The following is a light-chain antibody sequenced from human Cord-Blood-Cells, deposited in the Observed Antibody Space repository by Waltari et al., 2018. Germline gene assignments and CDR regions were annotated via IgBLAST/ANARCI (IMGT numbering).Light chain of an antibody. CDR1: QSVLYSSNNKTY. CDR3: QQYYSTPFT. CDR2: WAS. V-gene: IGKV4-1*01. J-gene: IGKJ3*01. Sequence: DIVMTQSPDSLAVSLGKRATNNCKSRQSVLYSSNNKTYLAWYQQKPGQPPKLLIYWASTREAGVPDRFSGSGSGKDFTLTISSLQAEDVAVYYCQQYYSTPFTFGPGTKVDIK.